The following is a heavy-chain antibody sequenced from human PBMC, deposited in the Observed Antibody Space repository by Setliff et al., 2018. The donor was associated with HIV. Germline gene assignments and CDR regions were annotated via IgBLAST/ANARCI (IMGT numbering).Heavy chain of an antibody. CDR3: TAVGSLAGRRPELN. CDR1: GIIFTDAW. CDR2: IKHNSDGGTT. D-gene: IGHD6-6*01. V-gene: IGHV3-15*07. J-gene: IGHJ4*02. Sequence: PGGSLRLSCTTSGIIFTDAWMNWVRRAPGKGLEWVGLIKHNSDGGTTEYAAPVKGRFTISRDDSINTLYLQMNSLKTEDTAVYFCTAVGSLAGRRPELNWGRGTLVTVSS.